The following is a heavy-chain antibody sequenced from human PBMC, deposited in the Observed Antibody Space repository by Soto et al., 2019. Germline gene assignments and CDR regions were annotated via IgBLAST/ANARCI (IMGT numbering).Heavy chain of an antibody. J-gene: IGHJ4*02. CDR1: GFTFDDYA. D-gene: IGHD5-18*01. V-gene: IGHV3-9*01. CDR2: ISWNSGNI. Sequence: EVQLEESGGALVQPGRSLRLSCAASGFTFDDYAMHWVRQVLGKGLEWVSSISWNSGNIGYADSVKGRFTTSRDNAKNSLYQQTNSLRPEDTALYYCVRSKGGYSYGTPFDYWGQGTLVTVSS. CDR3: VRSKGGYSYGTPFDY.